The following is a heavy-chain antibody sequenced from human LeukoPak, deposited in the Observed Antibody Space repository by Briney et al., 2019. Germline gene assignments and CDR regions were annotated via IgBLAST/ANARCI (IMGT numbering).Heavy chain of an antibody. CDR1: IGSISSSKW. Sequence: SETLSLTCSVSIGSISSSKWWSWVRQSPVKGLEWIGEIYLYGTTNYNPSFTSRVTMSVDRSRNQFSLKLTSVTAADTAVYYCAGQKWEQQGRDYYFNGLDVWGPGTTVIVSS. CDR2: IYLYGTT. J-gene: IGHJ6*02. CDR3: AGQKWEQQGRDYYFNGLDV. D-gene: IGHD1/OR15-1a*01. V-gene: IGHV4-4*02.